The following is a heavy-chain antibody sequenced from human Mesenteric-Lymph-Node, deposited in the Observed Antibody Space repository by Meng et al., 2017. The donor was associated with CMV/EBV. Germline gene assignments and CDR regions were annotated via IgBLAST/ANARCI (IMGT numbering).Heavy chain of an antibody. J-gene: IGHJ3*02. CDR3: ARAAYYDFWSGYQNQADAFDI. D-gene: IGHD3-3*01. Sequence: ETLSLTCAASGFAFHEYGMTWVRQAPGKGLEWVSGLNWNGDGTGYAASVKGRFTISRDNAKNSLYLQMNSLRAEDTALYYCARAAYYDFWSGYQNQADAFDIWGQGTMVTVSS. CDR2: LNWNGDGT. V-gene: IGHV3-20*04. CDR1: GFAFHEYG.